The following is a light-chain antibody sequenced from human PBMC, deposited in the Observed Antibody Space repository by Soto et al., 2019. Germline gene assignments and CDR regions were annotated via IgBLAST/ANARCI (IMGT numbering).Light chain of an antibody. Sequence: DIVLTQSPGTLSLSPGERATLSCRASQSVSSSYLAWYQQKPGQAPRLLIYGPSNRATGIPDRFSGSGSATDLTLTIRRMETEAFAVYYCQQYDTSPLTFGGGTKVDIK. CDR1: QSVSSSY. V-gene: IGKV3-20*01. CDR3: QQYDTSPLT. CDR2: GPS. J-gene: IGKJ4*01.